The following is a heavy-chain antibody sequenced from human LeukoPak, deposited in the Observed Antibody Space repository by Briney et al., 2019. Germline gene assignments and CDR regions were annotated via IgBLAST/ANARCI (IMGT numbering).Heavy chain of an antibody. D-gene: IGHD6-6*01. J-gene: IGHJ6*03. CDR1: GFTFSGSA. Sequence: PGGSLRLSCAASGFTFSGSAMHWVRQASGKGLEWVGRIRSKANSYATAYAASVKGRFTISRDDSKNTAYLQMNSLRAEDTAVYHCARVSSSSFYYYYYMDVWGKGTTVTVSS. CDR2: IRSKANSYAT. V-gene: IGHV3-73*01. CDR3: ARVSSSSFYYYYYMDV.